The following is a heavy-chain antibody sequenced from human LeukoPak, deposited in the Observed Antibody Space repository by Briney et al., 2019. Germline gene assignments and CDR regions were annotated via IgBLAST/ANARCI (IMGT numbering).Heavy chain of an antibody. Sequence: GGSLRLSCAASGFTFSSYAMHWVRQAPGKGLEWVAVISYDGSNKYCADSVKGRFTISRDNSKNTLYLQMNSLRAEDTAVYYCARGPSYYYDSSGTDYWGQGTLVTVSS. D-gene: IGHD3-22*01. CDR3: ARGPSYYYDSSGTDY. J-gene: IGHJ4*02. CDR2: ISYDGSNK. V-gene: IGHV3-30-3*01. CDR1: GFTFSSYA.